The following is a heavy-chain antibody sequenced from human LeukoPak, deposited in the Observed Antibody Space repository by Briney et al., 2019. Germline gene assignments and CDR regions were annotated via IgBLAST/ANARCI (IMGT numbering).Heavy chain of an antibody. Sequence: SETLSLTCTVSGGSISSYYWSWIRQPAGKGLEWIGRIYTSGSTNYNPSLKSRVTMSVDTSKNQFSLKLSSVTAADTAVYYCARDGGMEDYTNNWFDPWGQGTLVTVSS. D-gene: IGHD4-11*01. V-gene: IGHV4-4*07. CDR1: GGSISSYY. CDR3: ARDGGMEDYTNNWFDP. J-gene: IGHJ5*02. CDR2: IYTSGST.